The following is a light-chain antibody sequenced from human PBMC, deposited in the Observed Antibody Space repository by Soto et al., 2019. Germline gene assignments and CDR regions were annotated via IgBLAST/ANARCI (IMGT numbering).Light chain of an antibody. CDR2: NLN. CDR1: TGAVTSGYY. Sequence: QAVVTQEPSLTVSPGGTVTLTCASNTGAVTSGYYPNWFQQKPGQAPRALIYNLNNKHSWTPARFSGSLLGGKAALTLSGAQPEDEAEYYCLLYYDGAQVFGGGTKLTVL. J-gene: IGLJ2*01. V-gene: IGLV7-43*01. CDR3: LLYYDGAQV.